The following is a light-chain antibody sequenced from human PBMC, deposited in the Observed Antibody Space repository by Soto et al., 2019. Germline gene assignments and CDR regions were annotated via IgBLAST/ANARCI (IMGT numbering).Light chain of an antibody. CDR2: LGS. V-gene: IGKV2-28*01. CDR1: QSLLQTNGYNY. Sequence: IVLTQSPLSLPVTPGEPASISCRSSQSLLQTNGYNYLGWYLQQLGQSPQLLIDLGSNRASGVPYKTLRFSRVEAEDVGIYYCMQVLQTPLTFSGRTKVQI. CDR3: MQVLQTPLT. J-gene: IGKJ4*01.